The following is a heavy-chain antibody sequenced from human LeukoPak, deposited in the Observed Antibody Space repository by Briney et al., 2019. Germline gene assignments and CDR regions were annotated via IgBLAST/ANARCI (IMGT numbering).Heavy chain of an antibody. V-gene: IGHV3-64D*09. Sequence: PRGSLRLSCSASGFTFSNYAIHWVRQAPGKGLEYVSAIGTDGGGTYYADSVKGRFTISRDNSKNTLYLQVSSLRAEDTAVYYCVKAIPAAWGAFDIWGQGTMVIVSS. J-gene: IGHJ3*02. CDR2: IGTDGGGT. D-gene: IGHD6-25*01. CDR3: VKAIPAAWGAFDI. CDR1: GFTFSNYA.